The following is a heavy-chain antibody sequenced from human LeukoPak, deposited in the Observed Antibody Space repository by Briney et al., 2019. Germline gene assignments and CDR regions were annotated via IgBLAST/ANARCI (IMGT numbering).Heavy chain of an antibody. CDR3: ARHDSSSSGYFDS. Sequence: SETLSLTCTVSGGSISSYHWSWIRQPPGKGLEWIGYIYTSGSTNYNPSLKSRVTISVDTSKNQFSLKLSSVTAADTAVYYCARHDSSSSGYFDSWGQGTLVTVSS. D-gene: IGHD6-6*01. J-gene: IGHJ4*02. V-gene: IGHV4-4*09. CDR1: GGSISSYH. CDR2: IYTSGST.